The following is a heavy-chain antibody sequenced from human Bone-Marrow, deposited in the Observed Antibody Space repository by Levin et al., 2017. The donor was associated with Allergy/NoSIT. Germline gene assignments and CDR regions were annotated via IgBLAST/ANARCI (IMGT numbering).Heavy chain of an antibody. CDR3: ARQRGHGSGHGLDV. CDR1: GDSISNYY. V-gene: IGHV4-4*07. J-gene: IGHJ6*02. CDR2: IYTSVQT. D-gene: IGHD3-10*01. Sequence: PGGSLRLSCTVSGDSISNYYWTWIRQPAGKGLEWIGRIYTSVQTDYNPSLTSRITMSVDTFKNQFSLRLNSVTAADTAVYYCARQRGHGSGHGLDVWGQGTTVTVSS.